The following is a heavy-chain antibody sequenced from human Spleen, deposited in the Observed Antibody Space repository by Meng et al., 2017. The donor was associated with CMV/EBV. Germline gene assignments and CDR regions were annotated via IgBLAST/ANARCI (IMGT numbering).Heavy chain of an antibody. CDR1: FTFRYFA. D-gene: IGHD2-21*01. CDR3: ARSPRGYCASTSCSFDY. Sequence: FTFRYFAMNWVRQAPGKGLEWVSVIYADDSTTYYADSVKGRFTISRDNSRNLLYVQMNSLTVEDTAVYFCARSPRGYCASTSCSFDYWGQGTLVTVSS. J-gene: IGHJ4*02. CDR2: IYADDSTT. V-gene: IGHV3-23*03.